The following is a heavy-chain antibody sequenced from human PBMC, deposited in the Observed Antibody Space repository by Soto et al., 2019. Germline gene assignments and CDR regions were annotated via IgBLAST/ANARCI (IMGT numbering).Heavy chain of an antibody. D-gene: IGHD6-6*01. CDR2: IIPIFGTA. J-gene: IGHJ1*01. CDR3: ARDPIEYSSYVSAEYFQH. CDR1: GGTFSSYA. Sequence: SVKVSCKASGGTFSSYAVSWVRQAPGQGLEWMGGIIPIFGTANYAQKFQGRVTITADESTSTAYMELSSLRSEDTAVYYCARDPIEYSSYVSAEYFQHWGQGTLVTVSS. V-gene: IGHV1-69*13.